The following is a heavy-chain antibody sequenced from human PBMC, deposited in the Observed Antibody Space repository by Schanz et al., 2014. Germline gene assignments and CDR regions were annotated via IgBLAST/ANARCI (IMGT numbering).Heavy chain of an antibody. V-gene: IGHV3-11*01. D-gene: IGHD2-21*01. CDR2: ISSSGTSI. CDR3: AREFVN. Sequence: VQLVESGGGLVQPGESLRLSCAASGFSFSNYWMSWVRQAPGKGLEWVSFISSSGTSIYYADSVKGRFTISRDNAKNSLFLQMNSLRVDDTAVYYCAREFVNWGQGTLVTVSS. CDR1: GFSFSNYW. J-gene: IGHJ1*01.